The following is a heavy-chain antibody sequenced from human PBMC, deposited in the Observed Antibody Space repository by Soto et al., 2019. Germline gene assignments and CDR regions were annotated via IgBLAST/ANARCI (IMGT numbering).Heavy chain of an antibody. CDR1: GFTFSRYA. V-gene: IGHV3-23*01. CDR3: AKDIQQWLGGGDY. J-gene: IGHJ4*02. Sequence: GGSLRVSWAASGFTFSRYAMSWVRQAPGKGLEWVSAISGSGGSTYYADSVKGRFTISRDNSKNTLYLQMNSLRAEDTAVYYCAKDIQQWLGGGDYWGQGTPVTVSS. CDR2: ISGSGGST. D-gene: IGHD6-19*01.